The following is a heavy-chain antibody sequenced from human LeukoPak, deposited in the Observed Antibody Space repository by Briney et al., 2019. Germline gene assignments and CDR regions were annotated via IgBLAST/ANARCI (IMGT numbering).Heavy chain of an antibody. CDR1: GHTFTGYY. CDR2: INPNSGGT. V-gene: IGHV1-2*02. CDR3: ALGAVVPAAMTHYYYYYYMDV. Sequence: GGSVKVSCKASGHTFTGYYMHWVRQAPGQGLEWMGWINPNSGGTNYAQKFQGRVTMTRDTSISTAYMELSRLRSDDTAVYYCALGAVVPAAMTHYYYYYYMDVWGKGTTVTVSS. J-gene: IGHJ6*03. D-gene: IGHD2-2*01.